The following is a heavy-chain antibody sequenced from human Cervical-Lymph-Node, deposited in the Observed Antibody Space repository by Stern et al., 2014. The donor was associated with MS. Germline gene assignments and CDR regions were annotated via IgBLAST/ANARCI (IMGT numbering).Heavy chain of an antibody. Sequence: VTLKESGPALVKPTQTLTLTCTFSGFSLVTSGVRVSWIRQPPGKALEWLARIDWNDKTFYNTSLMTRLTISKYTSKNQVVLTMTNVDPVDTATYYCARMMGSGYRHYFDYWGQGTPVTVS. V-gene: IGHV2-70*04. D-gene: IGHD3-3*01. CDR1: GFSLVTSGVR. CDR3: ARMMGSGYRHYFDY. CDR2: IDWNDKT. J-gene: IGHJ4*02.